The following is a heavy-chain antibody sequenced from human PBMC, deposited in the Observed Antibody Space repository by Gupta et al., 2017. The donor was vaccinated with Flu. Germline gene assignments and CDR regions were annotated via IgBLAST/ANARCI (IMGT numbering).Heavy chain of an antibody. J-gene: IGHJ4*02. V-gene: IGHV4-59*08. CDR3: ARHGGLGYCTNGVCPSTRSKYYFDY. D-gene: IGHD2-8*01. Sequence: QVQLQESGPGLVKHSETLSLTCPVSGGSISSSYWSWIRQPPGKGLEWIGYIYYSGSTNYNPSLKSRVTISVDTSKNQFSLKLSSVTAADTAVYYCARHGGLGYCTNGVCPSTRSKYYFDYWGQGTLVTVSS. CDR1: GGSISSSY. CDR2: IYYSGST.